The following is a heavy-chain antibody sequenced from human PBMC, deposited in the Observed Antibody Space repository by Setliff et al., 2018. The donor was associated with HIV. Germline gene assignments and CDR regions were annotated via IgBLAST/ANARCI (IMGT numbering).Heavy chain of an antibody. Sequence: SVKVSCKASGGTFSSYAISWVRQAPGQGLEWMGEIIPILGPANYAQKFQGRVTITAGEYTTTSYMELRNLRSEDTAIYYCARGLGNFVPDLIGYFDYWGQGTLVTVSS. D-gene: IGHD3-3*02. CDR2: IIPILGPA. V-gene: IGHV1-69*13. CDR1: GGTFSSYA. CDR3: ARGLGNFVPDLIGYFDY. J-gene: IGHJ4*02.